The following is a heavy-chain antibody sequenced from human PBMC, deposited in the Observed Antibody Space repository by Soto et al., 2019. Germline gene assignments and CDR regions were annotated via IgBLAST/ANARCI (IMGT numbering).Heavy chain of an antibody. D-gene: IGHD3-3*01. V-gene: IGHV5-51*01. CDR3: ARLFGMDRPYYFDY. Sequence: GESMRISCKGAGYSFTGYWIGWVRQMPGKGLEWMGIIYPGDSDTRYSPSFQGQVTISADKSISTAYLQWSSLKASDTAMYYCARLFGMDRPYYFDYWGQGTLVTVSS. J-gene: IGHJ4*02. CDR1: GYSFTGYW. CDR2: IYPGDSDT.